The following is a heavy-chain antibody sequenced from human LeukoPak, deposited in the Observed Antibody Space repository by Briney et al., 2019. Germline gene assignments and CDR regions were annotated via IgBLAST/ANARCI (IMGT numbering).Heavy chain of an antibody. CDR1: GYTFTSYG. Sequence: GASVKASCKASGYTFTSYGISWVRQAPGQGLECMGWIRVYNGNTNYAQKLQGRATMTTDTSTSTAYMELRSLRSDDTAVYYCARGRSSSAFSYYYYYMDVWGKGTTVTVSS. CDR3: ARGRSSSAFSYYYYYMDV. V-gene: IGHV1-18*01. CDR2: IRVYNGNT. J-gene: IGHJ6*03. D-gene: IGHD6-6*01.